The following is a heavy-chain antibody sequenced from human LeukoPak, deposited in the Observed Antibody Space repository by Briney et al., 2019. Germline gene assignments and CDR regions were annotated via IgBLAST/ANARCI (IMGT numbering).Heavy chain of an antibody. Sequence: GGSLRLSCEASGYSFTNYWISWVRQMPGRGLDWMGRIDPSASQTNYNPSFRGHITISVDRSISTVYLQWGSLQASDTAIYYCARRNREKAISLGLWGRGTVVTVSS. CDR1: GYSFTNYW. D-gene: IGHD1-14*01. V-gene: IGHV5-10-1*01. CDR3: ARRNREKAISLGL. CDR2: IDPSASQT. J-gene: IGHJ2*01.